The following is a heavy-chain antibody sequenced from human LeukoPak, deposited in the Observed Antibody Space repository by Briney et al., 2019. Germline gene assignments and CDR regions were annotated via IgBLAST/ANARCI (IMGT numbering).Heavy chain of an antibody. CDR3: AAGRTPGKHYYYYGMDV. CDR2: INHSGST. CDR1: GGSFSGYY. D-gene: IGHD1-14*01. Sequence: PSETLSLTCAVYGGSFSGYYWSWIRQPPGKGLEWIGEINHSGSTNYNPSLKSRVTISVDTSRNQFSLKLSSVTAADTAVYYCAAGRTPGKHYYYYGMDVWGQGTTVTVSS. J-gene: IGHJ6*02. V-gene: IGHV4-34*01.